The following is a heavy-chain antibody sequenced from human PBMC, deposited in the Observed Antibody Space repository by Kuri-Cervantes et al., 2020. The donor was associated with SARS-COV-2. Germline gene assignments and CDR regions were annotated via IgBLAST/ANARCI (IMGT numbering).Heavy chain of an antibody. CDR3: ARGTGYQLPDGWGWVGY. V-gene: IGHV3-30-3*01. CDR1: GFTFSSYA. Sequence: GESLKISCAASGFTFSSYAMHWVRQAPGKGLEWVAVISYDGSNKYYADSVKGRFTISRDNSKNTLYLQMNSLRAEDTAVYYCARGTGYQLPDGWGWVGYWGQEPWSPSPQ. J-gene: IGHJ4*01. D-gene: IGHD2-2*01. CDR2: ISYDGSNK.